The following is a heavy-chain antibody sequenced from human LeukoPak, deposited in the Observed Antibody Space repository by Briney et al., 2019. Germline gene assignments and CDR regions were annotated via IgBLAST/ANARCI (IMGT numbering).Heavy chain of an antibody. CDR1: GFTFPKAW. CDR3: ARDNSVGRYFDWLLHPRRVGYGMDV. Sequence: GSLRLSCEASGFTFPKAWMTWVRQAPGKGLEWIGEVNHSGSTNYNPSLKSRVTISVDTSKNQFSLKLSSVTAADTAVYYCARDNSVGRYFDWLLHPRRVGYGMDVWGQGTTVTVSS. J-gene: IGHJ6*02. D-gene: IGHD3-9*01. CDR2: VNHSGST. V-gene: IGHV4-4*02.